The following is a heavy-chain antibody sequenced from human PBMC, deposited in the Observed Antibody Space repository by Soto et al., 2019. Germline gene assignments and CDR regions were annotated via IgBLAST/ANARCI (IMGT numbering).Heavy chain of an antibody. Sequence: QVQLVQSGAEEKKPGASVKVSCKASGYTFTSYAVHWVRQAPGQGLEWMGSINPDSGNTKYSQKFRGRVTITRDTSASIAYTELGSLRSEDTAVYYCARVDGTYWGQGALVTVSS. CDR3: ARVDGTY. CDR1: GYTFTSYA. V-gene: IGHV1-3*05. J-gene: IGHJ4*02. CDR2: INPDSGNT. D-gene: IGHD1-26*01.